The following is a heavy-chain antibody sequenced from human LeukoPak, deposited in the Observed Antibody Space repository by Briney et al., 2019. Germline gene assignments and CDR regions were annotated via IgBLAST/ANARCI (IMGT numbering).Heavy chain of an antibody. J-gene: IGHJ4*02. D-gene: IGHD3-16*02. CDR3: TTDLIYDYVWGSYRPSHFDY. V-gene: IGHV3-15*01. CDR1: RFTFSKAW. Sequence: GGSFRFSCAASRFTFSKAWMSWVGQAPGKGLEWVGRIKSKTDGGTTDYAAPVKGRFTISRDDSKNTLYLQMNSLKTEDTAVYYCTTDLIYDYVWGSYRPSHFDYWGQGTLVTVSS. CDR2: IKSKTDGGTT.